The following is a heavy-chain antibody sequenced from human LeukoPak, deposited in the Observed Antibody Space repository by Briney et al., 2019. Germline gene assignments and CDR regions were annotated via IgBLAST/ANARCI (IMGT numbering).Heavy chain of an antibody. Sequence: PGGSLRLACAVYGLTVSNYAMSWVRQAPGKGLGWVSVISSRRDIQYYADSMKGRFTISRDNSNNILYLQINSLAAEGTAVYYCAKGMSGSNPYHWFDYWGQGTLVTVSS. J-gene: IGHJ5*01. CDR3: AKGMSGSNPYHWFDY. CDR2: ISSRRDIQ. V-gene: IGHV3-23*01. CDR1: GLTVSNYA. D-gene: IGHD1-26*01.